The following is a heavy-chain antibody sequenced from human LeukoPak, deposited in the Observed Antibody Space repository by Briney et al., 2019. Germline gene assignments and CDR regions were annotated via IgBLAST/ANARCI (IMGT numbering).Heavy chain of an antibody. D-gene: IGHD2-2*01. J-gene: IGHJ6*04. CDR3: ARHPSDIVVVPAAMADV. CDR1: GGSISSGSYY. Sequence: SETLSLTCTVSGGSISSGSYYWSWMRQPAGKGLERIGRIYTSGSTNYNPSLKSRVTISVDTSKNQFSLKLSSVTAADTAVYYCARHPSDIVVVPAAMADVWGKGTTVTVSS. CDR2: IYTSGST. V-gene: IGHV4-61*02.